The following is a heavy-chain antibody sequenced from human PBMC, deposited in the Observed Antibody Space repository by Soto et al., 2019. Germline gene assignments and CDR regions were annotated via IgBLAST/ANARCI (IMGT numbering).Heavy chain of an antibody. CDR3: TTDSYTSVIVVRFDY. D-gene: IGHD3-22*01. Sequence: PEGSLRLSCAASGFAFSNAWINWVRQAPGKGLEWVGRIKSKGHGGTTDFAAPVRGRFAISRDDSRNLVYMQMNSLNTEDTAVYYCTTDSYTSVIVVRFDYWGHGTLVTVSS. V-gene: IGHV3-15*07. CDR1: GFAFSNAW. CDR2: IKSKGHGGTT. J-gene: IGHJ4*01.